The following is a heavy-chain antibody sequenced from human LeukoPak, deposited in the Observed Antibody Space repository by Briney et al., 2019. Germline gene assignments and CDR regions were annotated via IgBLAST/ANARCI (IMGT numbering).Heavy chain of an antibody. J-gene: IGHJ5*02. CDR1: GYTLTKLS. CDR2: FDPEDGET. D-gene: IGHD1-26*01. CDR3: ATSLRSRGWFDP. Sequence: ASVKVSCKVSGYTLTKLSMHWVRQAPGKGLEWMGGFDPEDGETIYAQKFQGRVTMTEDTSTDTAYMELSSLRSEDTAVYYCATSLRSRGWFDPWGQGTLVTVSS. V-gene: IGHV1-24*01.